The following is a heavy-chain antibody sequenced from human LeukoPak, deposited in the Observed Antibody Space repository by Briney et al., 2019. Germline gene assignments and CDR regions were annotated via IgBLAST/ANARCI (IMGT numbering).Heavy chain of an antibody. J-gene: IGHJ4*02. CDR1: GFTFSDYY. CDR2: ISSSGSTI. Sequence: GGSLRLSCAASGFTFSDYYMSWIRQAPGKGLEWVSYISSSGSTIYYADSVKSRFTISRDNAKNSLYLQMNSLRAEDTAVYYCARPSIAVAGTFDYWGQGTLVTVSS. D-gene: IGHD6-19*01. CDR3: ARPSIAVAGTFDY. V-gene: IGHV3-11*04.